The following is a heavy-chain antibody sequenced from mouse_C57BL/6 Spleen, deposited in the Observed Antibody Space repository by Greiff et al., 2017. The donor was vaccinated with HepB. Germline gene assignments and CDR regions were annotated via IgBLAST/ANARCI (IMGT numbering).Heavy chain of an antibody. D-gene: IGHD5-1*01. CDR2: IYPGSGST. J-gene: IGHJ2*01. CDR1: GYTFTSYW. CDR3: ARDLPYYFDY. Sequence: VKLQQPGAELVKPGASVKMSCKASGYTFTSYWITWVKQRPGQGLEWIGDIYPGSGSTNYNEKFKSKATLTVDTSSSTAYMQLSSLTSEDSAVYYCARDLPYYFDYWAKAPLSQSPQ. V-gene: IGHV1-55*01.